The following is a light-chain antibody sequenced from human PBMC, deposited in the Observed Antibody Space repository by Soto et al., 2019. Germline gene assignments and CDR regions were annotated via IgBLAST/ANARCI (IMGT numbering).Light chain of an antibody. CDR2: AAS. V-gene: IGKV1-9*01. J-gene: IGKJ5*01. Sequence: DIQLTQSPSFLSASVGDRVTITCRASQGISSYLAWYQQKPGKAPKLLIYAASTLQSGVPSRFSGSGSGTEFYLTLRSLQPEDFATYSCQHLDSYSTFGQGTRLEIK. CDR3: QHLDSYST. CDR1: QGISSY.